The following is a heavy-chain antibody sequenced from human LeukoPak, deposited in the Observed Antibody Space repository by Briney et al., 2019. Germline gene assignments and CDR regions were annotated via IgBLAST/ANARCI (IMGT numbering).Heavy chain of an antibody. V-gene: IGHV4-4*07. CDR3: ARHVKIAVAGTWGPHYYYYYMDV. J-gene: IGHJ6*03. CDR1: GGSISSYY. Sequence: SETLSLTCTVSGGSISSYYWSWIRQPARQGLEWIGRIYTSGSTNYNPSLKSRVTISVDTSKNQFSLKLSSVTAADTAVSYCARHVKIAVAGTWGPHYYYYYMDVWGKGTTVTISS. D-gene: IGHD6-19*01. CDR2: IYTSGST.